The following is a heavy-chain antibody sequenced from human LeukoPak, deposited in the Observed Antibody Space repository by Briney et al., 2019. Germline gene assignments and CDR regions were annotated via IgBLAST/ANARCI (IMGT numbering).Heavy chain of an antibody. CDR3: ARESVYSSGWSFDY. Sequence: GGSLRLSCAASGFTFSSYWMSWVRQAPGKGLEWVANIKQDGSEKYYVDSVKGRFTISRDNAKNSLYLQMNSLRAEDTAVYYCARESVYSSGWSFDYWGQGILVTVSS. V-gene: IGHV3-7*01. CDR1: GFTFSSYW. D-gene: IGHD6-19*01. J-gene: IGHJ4*02. CDR2: IKQDGSEK.